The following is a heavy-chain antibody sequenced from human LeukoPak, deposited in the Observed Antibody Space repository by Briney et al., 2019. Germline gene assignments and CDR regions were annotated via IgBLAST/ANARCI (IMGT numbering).Heavy chain of an antibody. CDR2: ITSDGTST. CDR1: GFTFSSHW. D-gene: IGHD6-6*01. J-gene: IGHJ4*02. CDR3: ARVPARLSVHYPYFDY. V-gene: IGHV3-74*01. Sequence: GGSLRLSCAASGFTFSSHWMHWVRQAPGKGLVWVSRITSDGTSTSYADSVKGRFTISRDNAKKALYLQMNSLRAEDTAVYYCARVPARLSVHYPYFDYWGQGALVTVSS.